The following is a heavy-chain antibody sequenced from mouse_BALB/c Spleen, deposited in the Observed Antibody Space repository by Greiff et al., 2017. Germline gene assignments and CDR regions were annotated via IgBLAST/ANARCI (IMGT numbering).Heavy chain of an antibody. Sequence: QVQLKESGPGLVAPSQSLSITCTVSGFSLTSYGVHWVRQPPGKGLEWLGVIWAGGSTNYNSALMSRLSISKDNSKSQVFLKMNSLQTDVTAMYYCAREATVVADYYAMDYWGQGTSVTVSS. D-gene: IGHD1-1*01. CDR3: AREATVVADYYAMDY. V-gene: IGHV2-9*02. J-gene: IGHJ4*01. CDR2: IWAGGST. CDR1: GFSLTSYG.